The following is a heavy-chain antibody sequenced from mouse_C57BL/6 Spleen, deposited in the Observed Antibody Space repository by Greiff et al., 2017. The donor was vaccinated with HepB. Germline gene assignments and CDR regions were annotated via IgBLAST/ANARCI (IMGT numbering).Heavy chain of an antibody. Sequence: VQLQQPGAELVKPGASVKLSCKASGYTFTSYWMHWVKQRPGQGLEWIGMIHPNSGSTNYNEKFKSKATLTVDKSSSTAYMQLSSLTSEDSAVYYCASSRVTTKYYAVDYWGQGTSVTVSS. D-gene: IGHD2-2*01. CDR3: ASSRVTTKYYAVDY. CDR2: IHPNSGST. V-gene: IGHV1-64*01. CDR1: GYTFTSYW. J-gene: IGHJ4*01.